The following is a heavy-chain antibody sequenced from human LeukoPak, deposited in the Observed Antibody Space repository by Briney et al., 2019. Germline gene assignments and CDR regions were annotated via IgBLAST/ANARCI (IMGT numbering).Heavy chain of an antibody. CDR1: GYTFTGYY. CDR3: ATASPYYYDSSGYFYFDY. CDR2: INPNSGGT. J-gene: IGHJ4*02. V-gene: IGHV1-2*04. Sequence: ASVKVSCKASGYTFTGYYMHWVRQAPGQGLEWMGWINPNSGGTNYAQKFQGWVTMTRDTSISTAYMELSRLRSDDTAVYYCATASPYYYDSSGYFYFDYWGQGTLVTVSS. D-gene: IGHD3-22*01.